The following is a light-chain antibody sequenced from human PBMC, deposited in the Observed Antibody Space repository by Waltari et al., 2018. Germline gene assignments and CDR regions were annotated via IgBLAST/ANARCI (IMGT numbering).Light chain of an antibody. CDR2: GAS. V-gene: IGKV3-15*01. Sequence: EIVMTQSPATLSVSPGERATLSCRASQSVSSNLAWYQQKPGQAPRLLIYGASTRATGIPARFSGSGSGTDFTLTISSLQSEDFAVYCCQQYNNWPPTFGLGTKLEIK. J-gene: IGKJ2*01. CDR1: QSVSSN. CDR3: QQYNNWPPT.